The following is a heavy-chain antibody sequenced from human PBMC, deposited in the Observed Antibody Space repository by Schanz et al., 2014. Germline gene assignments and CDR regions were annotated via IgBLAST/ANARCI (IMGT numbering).Heavy chain of an antibody. V-gene: IGHV3-30*18. CDR3: AKSQGSSFDS. J-gene: IGHJ4*01. D-gene: IGHD6-13*01. CDR2: VSSDGNND. Sequence: VQLVQPGGGLVQPGGSLRLSCAASGFTFSTHAMHWVRQAPGKGLEWVALVSSDGNNDYYTDSVKGRFTISRDNSKNTVYLQMSSLRAEDTAVYYCAKSQGSSFDSWGHGTLVTVSS. CDR1: GFTFSTHA.